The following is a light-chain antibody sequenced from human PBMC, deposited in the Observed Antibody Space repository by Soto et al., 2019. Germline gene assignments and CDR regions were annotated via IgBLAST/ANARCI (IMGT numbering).Light chain of an antibody. CDR1: QSVRNN. J-gene: IGKJ1*01. V-gene: IGKV3-15*01. CDR3: QHYNNWPPWT. Sequence: IVMTQSPATLSVSPGERVTLSCRASQSVRNNLVWYQQRPGQAPRLLIYGGSSRATGIPARFSGSGSGTEFTLTISSLQSEDFAVYYCQHYNNWPPWTFGQGTKVDIK. CDR2: GGS.